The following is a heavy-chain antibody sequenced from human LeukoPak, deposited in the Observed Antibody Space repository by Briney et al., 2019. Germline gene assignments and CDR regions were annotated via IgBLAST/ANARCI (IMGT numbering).Heavy chain of an antibody. V-gene: IGHV6-1*01. D-gene: IGHD6-13*01. CDR2: TYYRSKWYN. J-gene: IGHJ4*02. CDR3: ARSTCTEYSSSWDCIFGY. Sequence: SQTLSLTCAISGDSVSSNSATWNWIRQSPSRGLEWLGRTYYRSKWYNDYAVSVKSRITINPDTSKNQFSLQLNSVTPEDTAVYYCARSTCTEYSSSWDCIFGYWGQGTLVTVSS. CDR1: GDSVSSNSAT.